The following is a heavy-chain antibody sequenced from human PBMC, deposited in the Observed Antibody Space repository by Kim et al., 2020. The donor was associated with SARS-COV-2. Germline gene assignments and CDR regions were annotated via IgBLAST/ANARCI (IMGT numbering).Heavy chain of an antibody. V-gene: IGHV3-21*01. CDR3: ARDAAGWIFDY. Sequence: IYYADSVKGRLTISRDNAKNSLYLQMNSLRAEDTAVYYCARDAAGWIFDYWGQGTLVTVSS. J-gene: IGHJ4*02. D-gene: IGHD5-12*01. CDR2: I.